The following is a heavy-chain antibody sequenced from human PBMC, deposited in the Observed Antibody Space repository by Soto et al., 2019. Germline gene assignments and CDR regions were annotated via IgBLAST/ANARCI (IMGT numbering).Heavy chain of an antibody. D-gene: IGHD2-15*01. CDR2: IGITGDT. V-gene: IGHV3-13*01. CDR1: RLTFSSFD. CDR3: ARGSGYCSGASCYPWD. J-gene: IGHJ4*02. Sequence: EVQLVESGGGLGQPGGSLRLSCAASRLTFSSFDMHWVRQPTGKGLEWVSSIGITGDTYYSASVKGRFTISRENAENSLYLQMDSLRADDTAVYYCARGSGYCSGASCYPWDWGQGTLVTVSS.